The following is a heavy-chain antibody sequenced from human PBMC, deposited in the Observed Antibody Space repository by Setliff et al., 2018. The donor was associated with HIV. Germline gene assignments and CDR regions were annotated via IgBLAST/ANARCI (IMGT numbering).Heavy chain of an antibody. CDR2: IPHNGGT. V-gene: IGHV4-38-2*01. Sequence: PSETLSLTCAVSGYSIGSGSFWGWIRQPPGKGLEWIATIPHNGGTYYNPDPSLTGRVTISLDTSKNPFSLKLAFVTAADTAVYYCARYSTLTTNFDYWGQGTLVTVSS. CDR1: GYSIGSGSF. D-gene: IGHD4-17*01. J-gene: IGHJ4*02. CDR3: ARYSTLTTNFDY.